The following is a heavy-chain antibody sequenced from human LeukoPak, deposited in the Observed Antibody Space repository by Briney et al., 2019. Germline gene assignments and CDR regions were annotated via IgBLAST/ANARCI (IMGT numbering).Heavy chain of an antibody. CDR2: IYYSGST. CDR1: GGSISSSSYY. J-gene: IGHJ4*02. V-gene: IGHV4-39*07. CDR3: ARDLRGIRCL. Sequence: SETLSLTCTVSGGSISSSSYYWGWIRQPPGKGLEWIGSIYYSGSTYYNPSLKSRVTISVDTSKNQFSLKLSSVTAADTAVYYCARDLRGIRCLWGQGTLVTVSS. D-gene: IGHD4-17*01.